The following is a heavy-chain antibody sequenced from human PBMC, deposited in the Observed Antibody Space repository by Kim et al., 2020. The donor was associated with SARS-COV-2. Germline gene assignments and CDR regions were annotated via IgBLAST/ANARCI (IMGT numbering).Heavy chain of an antibody. V-gene: IGHV3-33*03. Sequence: GGSLRLSCAASGFTFSSYGMHWVRQAPGKGLEWVAVIWYVGSNKYYADSVKGRFTISRDKSKNTLYLQMNSLRAEDTAVYYCAKDPYGDYSEEAFDYWGQGTLVTVSS. J-gene: IGHJ4*02. D-gene: IGHD4-17*01. CDR3: AKDPYGDYSEEAFDY. CDR1: GFTFSSYG. CDR2: IWYVGSNK.